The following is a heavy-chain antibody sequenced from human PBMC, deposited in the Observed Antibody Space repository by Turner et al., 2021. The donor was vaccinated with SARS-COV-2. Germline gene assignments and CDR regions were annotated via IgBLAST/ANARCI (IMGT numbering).Heavy chain of an antibody. Sequence: EVQLVESGGGLVQPGRSLRLSCAASGFTFDDYDMHWVRPAPGKGLEWVSGITWNGGIMGYADSVKGRFTVSRDNAKNSLYLQMNRLRAEDTALYYCGKGKHYYDVLTGYYDSWGQGTLVAVSS. CDR3: GKGKHYYDVLTGYYDS. V-gene: IGHV3-9*01. J-gene: IGHJ4*02. D-gene: IGHD3-9*01. CDR1: GFTFDDYD. CDR2: ITWNGGIM.